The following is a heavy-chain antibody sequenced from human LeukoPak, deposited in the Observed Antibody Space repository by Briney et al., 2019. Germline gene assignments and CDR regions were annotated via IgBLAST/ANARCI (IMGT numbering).Heavy chain of an antibody. Sequence: MASETLSLTCTVSGGSISSGSYYWSWIRQPAGKGLEWIGRIYTSGSTNYNPSLKSRVTISVDTSKNQFSLKLSSVTAADTAVYYCASGLVLFDYWGQGTLVTVSS. CDR1: GGSISSGSYY. CDR3: ASGLVLFDY. D-gene: IGHD6-6*01. V-gene: IGHV4-61*02. CDR2: IYTSGST. J-gene: IGHJ4*02.